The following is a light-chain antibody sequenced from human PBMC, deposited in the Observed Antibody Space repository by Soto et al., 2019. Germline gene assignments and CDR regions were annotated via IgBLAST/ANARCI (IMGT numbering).Light chain of an antibody. V-gene: IGKV3D-15*01. J-gene: IGKJ4*01. CDR1: QGVSFN. Sequence: EIVMTQSPATLSVSPGERATLSCRASQGVSFNLAWYQQRPGQAPRLLIYGASTRATGIPARFSGSGSVTEFTLTISSLQSEDFAIYYCQQYNNWPPLTFGGGTKVEIK. CDR2: GAS. CDR3: QQYNNWPPLT.